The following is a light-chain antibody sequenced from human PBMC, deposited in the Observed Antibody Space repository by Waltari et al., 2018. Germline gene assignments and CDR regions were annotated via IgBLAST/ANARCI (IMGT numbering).Light chain of an antibody. Sequence: QSALTQPPSASGSPGQSVTISCTGTSSDVGGYNYVSWYQQYPGKAPKLMSYEVSKRPSAAPDRFSGSKSGNTASLTVSGRQADDEADYYCSSYAGSNNAFVFGTGTKVTVL. CDR3: SSYAGSNNAFV. J-gene: IGLJ1*01. V-gene: IGLV2-8*01. CDR1: SSDVGGYNY. CDR2: EVS.